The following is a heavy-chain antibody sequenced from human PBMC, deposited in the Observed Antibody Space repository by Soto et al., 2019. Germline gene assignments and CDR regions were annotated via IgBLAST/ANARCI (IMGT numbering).Heavy chain of an antibody. Sequence: GGSLRLSCAASGFTFSSYAMSWVRQAPGKGLEWVSAISGSGGSTYYADSVKGRFTISRDNSKNTLYLQMNSLRAEDTAVYYCAKDGVSGSYYFYFDSWGQGALVTVSS. V-gene: IGHV3-23*01. CDR1: GFTFSSYA. J-gene: IGHJ4*02. D-gene: IGHD1-26*01. CDR2: ISGSGGST. CDR3: AKDGVSGSYYFYFDS.